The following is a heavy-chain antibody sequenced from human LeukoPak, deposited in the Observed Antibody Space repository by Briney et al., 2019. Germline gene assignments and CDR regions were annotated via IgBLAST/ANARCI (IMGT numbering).Heavy chain of an antibody. J-gene: IGHJ4*02. Sequence: SVTVSCKASGGTFSSYAISWVRQAPGQGLEWMGGIIPIFGTANYAQKFQGRVTITADKSTSTAYMELSSLRSEDTAVYYCARVQLGYCSSTSCYGYDYWGQGTLVTVSS. CDR2: IIPIFGTA. D-gene: IGHD2-2*01. CDR3: ARVQLGYCSSTSCYGYDY. CDR1: GGTFSSYA. V-gene: IGHV1-69*06.